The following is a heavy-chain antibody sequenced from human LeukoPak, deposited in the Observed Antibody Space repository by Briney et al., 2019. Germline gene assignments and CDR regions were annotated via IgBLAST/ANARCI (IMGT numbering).Heavy chain of an antibody. V-gene: IGHV3-30*03. CDR1: GFTFSSYG. Sequence: GGSLRLSCAASGFTFSSYGMHWVRQAPGKGLEWVAVISYDGSNKYYADSVKGRFTISRDNSKNTLYLQMNSLRSEDTAVYYCASGRLQNYFGYWGQGTLVTVSS. D-gene: IGHD4-11*01. CDR2: ISYDGSNK. J-gene: IGHJ4*02. CDR3: ASGRLQNYFGY.